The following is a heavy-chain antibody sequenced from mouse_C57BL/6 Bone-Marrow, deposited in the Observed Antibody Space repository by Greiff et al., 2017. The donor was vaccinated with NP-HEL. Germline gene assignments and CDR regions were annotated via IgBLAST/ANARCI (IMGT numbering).Heavy chain of an antibody. CDR3: TTRVTTVGAKVGY. CDR2: IDPENGDT. Sequence: EVQLQQSGAELVRPGASVKLSCTASGFNIKDDYMHWVKQRPEQGLEWIGWIDPENGDTEYASKFQGKATITADTSSNTAYLQLSSLTSEDTAVYYCTTRVTTVGAKVGYWGQGTTLTVSS. CDR1: GFNIKDDY. D-gene: IGHD1-1*01. V-gene: IGHV14-4*01. J-gene: IGHJ2*01.